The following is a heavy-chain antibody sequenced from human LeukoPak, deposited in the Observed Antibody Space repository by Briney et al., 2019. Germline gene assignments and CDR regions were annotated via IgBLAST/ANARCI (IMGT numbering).Heavy chain of an antibody. V-gene: IGHV1-2*02. CDR3: TKNQYSGTIITPLDPFDV. D-gene: IGHD3-10*01. CDR1: GYTFTRYY. J-gene: IGHJ3*01. Sequence: GASVTVSCKASGYTFTRYYIHWLLQAPGQGIEWMGWIDPNTGGTNFAQKFQGRITMTRDTSINTVYMELNRLRSDDTAVYYCTKNQYSGTIITPLDPFDVWGQGTMVTVSS. CDR2: IDPNTGGT.